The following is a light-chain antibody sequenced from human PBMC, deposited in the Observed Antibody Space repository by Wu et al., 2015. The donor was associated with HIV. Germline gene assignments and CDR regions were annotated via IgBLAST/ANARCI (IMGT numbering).Light chain of an antibody. CDR2: AAS. J-gene: IGKJ1*01. CDR1: PGIANY. V-gene: IGKV1-27*01. Sequence: DIHMTQSPSSLSASIGDRVSISCRASPGIANYLAWYQQKPGKVPKLLIYAASTLQSGVPSRFSGSGSGTDFTLTISSLQPKDVATYYCQRYNSAPWAFGQGTKV. CDR3: QRYNSAPWA.